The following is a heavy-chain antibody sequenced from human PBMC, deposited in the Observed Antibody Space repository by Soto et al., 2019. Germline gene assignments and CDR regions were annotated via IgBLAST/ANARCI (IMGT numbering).Heavy chain of an antibody. CDR3: AKDNAVPTYVQRTRGWDYYYYYCMDV. D-gene: IGHD1-26*01. CDR2: ISYDGRNT. CDR1: GFTFSSYG. V-gene: IGHV3-30*18. J-gene: IGHJ6*02. Sequence: QVQLVESGGGVVQPGRSLRLSCAASGFTFSSYGMHWDRQAPGKGLEWVAVISYDGRNTYYADSVKGRFTIARDNSNHTLYLQMNRLRAEGTAVYYCAKDNAVPTYVQRTRGWDYYYYYCMDVWGQGTTVTVSS.